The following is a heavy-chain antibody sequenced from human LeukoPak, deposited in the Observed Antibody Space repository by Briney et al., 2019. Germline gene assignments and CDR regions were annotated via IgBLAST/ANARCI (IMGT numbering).Heavy chain of an antibody. V-gene: IGHV3-23*01. CDR1: GFTFSSYA. J-gene: IGHJ4*02. Sequence: AGGSLRLSCAASGFTFSSYAMSWVRQAPGKGLEWVSSISSNGGSTYYADSVKGRFTISRDNSKNTLYLQMNSLRAEDTAIYYCAKDLTSVVTPDFDYWGQGTLVTVSS. CDR3: AKDLTSVVTPDFDY. D-gene: IGHD4-23*01. CDR2: ISSNGGST.